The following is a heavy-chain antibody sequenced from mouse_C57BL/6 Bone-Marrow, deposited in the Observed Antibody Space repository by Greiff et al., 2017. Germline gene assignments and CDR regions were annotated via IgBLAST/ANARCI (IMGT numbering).Heavy chain of an antibody. D-gene: IGHD1-1*01. J-gene: IGHJ1*03. Sequence: QVQLQQSGAELVKPGASVKISCKASGYAFSSYWMTWVKQRPGQGLEWIGQIYPGDGDTNYNGKFKGKATLTADKSSSTAYMQLSSLTSEDSAVYSCARRDYYGGSYGYGCFDVWGTGTTVTVSA. CDR1: GYAFSSYW. CDR2: IYPGDGDT. CDR3: ARRDYYGGSYGYGCFDV. V-gene: IGHV1-80*01.